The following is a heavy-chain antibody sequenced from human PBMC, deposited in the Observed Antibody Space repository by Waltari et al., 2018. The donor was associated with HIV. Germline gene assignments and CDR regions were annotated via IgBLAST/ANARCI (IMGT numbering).Heavy chain of an antibody. CDR2: ISGSSSSI. V-gene: IGHV3-48*04. J-gene: IGHJ4*02. CDR1: GFTFSRYA. Sequence: EVQLAESGGGLAQPGGSLRLSCGASGFTFSRYAMHWVRQAPGKGLEWVSYISGSSSSIYYADSVKGRFTISRDNAKNSLYLQMNSLRAEDTAVYYCARDDYVIDYWGPGTVVTVSS. CDR3: ARDDYVIDY. D-gene: IGHD4-17*01.